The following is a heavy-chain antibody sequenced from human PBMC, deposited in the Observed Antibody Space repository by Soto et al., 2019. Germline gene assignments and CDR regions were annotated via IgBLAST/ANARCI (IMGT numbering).Heavy chain of an antibody. CDR2: INAHSGGT. J-gene: IGHJ5*02. D-gene: IGHD6-6*01. CDR1: GFSFTGYY. V-gene: IGHV1-2*02. CDR3: AKDLTRQLAYWLDP. Sequence: ASVKVSCKASGFSFTGYYIHWLRQAPGQGLEWMEWINAHSGGTEYAQKFQGRVTLTRDTSIATAYLTLTGLTSDDTALYYCAKDLTRQLAYWLDPWGQGTQVTVSS.